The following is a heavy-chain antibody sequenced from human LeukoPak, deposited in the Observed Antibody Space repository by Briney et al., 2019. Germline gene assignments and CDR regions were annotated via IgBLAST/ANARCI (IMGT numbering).Heavy chain of an antibody. D-gene: IGHD1-7*01. CDR2: ISGGGDST. CDR3: AKDRDWNYGDDAFDI. J-gene: IGHJ3*02. CDR1: GFTFSSYA. Sequence: GGSLRLSCVASGFTFSSYAMTWDRQAPGKGLEWVSTISGGGDSTYYADAVKGRFTISRDNSKNTLYLQMNSLRAEDTAVYYCAKDRDWNYGDDAFDIWGQGTMVTVSS. V-gene: IGHV3-23*01.